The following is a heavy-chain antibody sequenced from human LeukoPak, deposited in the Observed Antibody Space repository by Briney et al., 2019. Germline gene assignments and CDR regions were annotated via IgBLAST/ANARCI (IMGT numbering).Heavy chain of an antibody. CDR2: ISYDGSNK. Sequence: GGSLRLSCAASGFTFSNYWMSWVRQAPGKGLEWVAVISYDGSNKYYADSVKGRFTISRDNSKNTLYLQMNSLRAEDTAVYYCASGYCSGGSCCPGYWGQGTLVTVSS. V-gene: IGHV3-30*03. D-gene: IGHD2-15*01. J-gene: IGHJ4*02. CDR3: ASGYCSGGSCCPGY. CDR1: GFTFSNYW.